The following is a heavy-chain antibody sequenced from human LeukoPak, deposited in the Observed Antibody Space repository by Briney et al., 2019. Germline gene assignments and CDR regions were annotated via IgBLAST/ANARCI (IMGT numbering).Heavy chain of an antibody. CDR3: ARAYSDVGDVFDI. CDR1: GFSFELHW. CDR2: INAAGMSS. J-gene: IGHJ3*02. V-gene: IGHV3-74*01. D-gene: IGHD4-11*01. Sequence: GGSLRLSCAAPGFSFELHWMHWVRQAPGKGLVWVSRINAAGMSSDYADAAKGRFTISRDNANNVLYLQIHSLGAEDTAVYYCARAYSDVGDVFDIWGQGTMVTVSS.